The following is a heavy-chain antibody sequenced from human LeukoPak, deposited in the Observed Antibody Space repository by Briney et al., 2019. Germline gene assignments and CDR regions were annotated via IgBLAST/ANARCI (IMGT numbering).Heavy chain of an antibody. D-gene: IGHD3-10*01. CDR1: GGSISSGGYS. V-gene: IGHV4-30-2*05. CDR3: ARGLGELSDFDY. J-gene: IGHJ4*02. CDR2: IYHSGST. Sequence: SETLSLTCAVSGGSISSGGYSWSWIRQPPGKGLEWIGYIYHSGSTYYNPSLKSRVTISVDTSKNQFSLKLSSVTAADTAVYYCARGLGELSDFDYWGQGTLVTVSS.